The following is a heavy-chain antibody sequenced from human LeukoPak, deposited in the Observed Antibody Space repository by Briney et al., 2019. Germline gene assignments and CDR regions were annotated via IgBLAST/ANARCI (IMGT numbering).Heavy chain of an antibody. D-gene: IGHD1-14*01. J-gene: IGHJ3*02. CDR3: ARNGVSQTTDAFDI. CDR1: GYSFTTYW. CDR2: IYPGDSDT. Sequence: GESLQISCQGSGYSFTTYWIGWVRQIPGKGLEWMGIIYPGDSDTRYSPSFQGQVTISADKSISTAYLQWSSLKASDTAMYYCARNGVSQTTDAFDIWGQGTMVTVSS. V-gene: IGHV5-51*01.